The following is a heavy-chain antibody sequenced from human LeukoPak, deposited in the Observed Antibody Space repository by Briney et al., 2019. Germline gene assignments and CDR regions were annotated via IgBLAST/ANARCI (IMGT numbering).Heavy chain of an antibody. CDR2: ISAYNGNT. CDR3: AVALVTFDAFDI. J-gene: IGHJ3*02. Sequence: ASVKVSCKAPGYTFTSYGISWVRQAPGQGLEWMGWISAYNGNTNYAQKLQGRVTMTTDTSTSTAYMELRSLRSDDTAVYYCAVALVTFDAFDIWGQGTMVTVSS. CDR1: GYTFTSYG. D-gene: IGHD3-9*01. V-gene: IGHV1-18*01.